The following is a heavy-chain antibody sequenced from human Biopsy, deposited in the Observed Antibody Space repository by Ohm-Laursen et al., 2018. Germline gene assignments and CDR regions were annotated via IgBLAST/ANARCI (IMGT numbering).Heavy chain of an antibody. CDR2: IYYTGHT. CDR1: GGSIKSYY. CDR3: ARLTGDPSY. J-gene: IGHJ4*02. D-gene: IGHD7-27*01. V-gene: IGHV4-59*01. Sequence: TLSLTWTVSGGSIKSYYWNWIRQSPGKGLEWIGFIYYTGHTNYNPSLKSRATISVDTSKNQFSLKVISVPAADTAVYYCARLTGDPSYWGQGILVTVSS.